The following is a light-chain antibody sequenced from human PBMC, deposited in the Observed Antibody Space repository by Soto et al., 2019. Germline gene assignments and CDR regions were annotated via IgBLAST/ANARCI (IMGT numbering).Light chain of an antibody. V-gene: IGLV2-14*01. CDR3: ISYTTSSNYV. Sequence: QSALTQPASVSGSPGQSITISCTGTSSDVGAYNYVSWYQQHPGKAPKLMIYEVNYRPSGVSNRFSGSKSGITASLTISGLQAEDEADYYCISYTTSSNYVFGTGTKVTVL. CDR2: EVN. J-gene: IGLJ1*01. CDR1: SSDVGAYNY.